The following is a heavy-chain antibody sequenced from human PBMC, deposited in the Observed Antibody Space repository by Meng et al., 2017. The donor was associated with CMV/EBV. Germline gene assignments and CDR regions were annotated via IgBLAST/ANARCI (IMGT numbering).Heavy chain of an antibody. J-gene: IGHJ4*02. V-gene: IGHV3-48*04. CDR1: GFTFSSYW. CDR2: ISSSSSTI. Sequence: GESLKISCAASGFTFSSYWMHWVRQAPGKGLVWVSYISSSSSTIYYADSVKGRFTISRDNAKNSLYLQMNSLRAEDTAVYYCARDFSGYDFNYWGQGTLVTVSS. CDR3: ARDFSGYDFNY. D-gene: IGHD5-12*01.